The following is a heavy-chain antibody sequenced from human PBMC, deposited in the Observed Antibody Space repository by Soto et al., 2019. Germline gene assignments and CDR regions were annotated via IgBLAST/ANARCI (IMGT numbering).Heavy chain of an antibody. D-gene: IGHD3-10*01. CDR3: ARVGTDYGSGSPYYSDY. CDR2: ISPSSSFL. V-gene: IGHV3-21*06. J-gene: IGHJ4*02. Sequence: EVQLVESGGGLVKPGGSLRLSCAVSGFSFRSYYLNWVRQAPGRGLEWVSSISPSSSFLSYADSVKGRFTISRDNAKSSVHLQMNSVRAEDTAVYFCARVGTDYGSGSPYYSDYWGQGTLVTVSS. CDR1: GFSFRSYY.